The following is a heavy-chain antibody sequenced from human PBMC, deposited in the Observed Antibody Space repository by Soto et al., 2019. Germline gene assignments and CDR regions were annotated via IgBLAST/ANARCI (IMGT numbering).Heavy chain of an antibody. CDR1: GCSISSGGYC. CDR3: ARGSSWYFGWFEP. J-gene: IGHJ5*02. D-gene: IGHD6-13*01. V-gene: IGHV4-31*03. Sequence: LSIAGPVSGCSISSGGYCWSWIRRHPGKGLEWIGYIYYSGSTYYNPSLKSRVTISVDTSKNQFSLKLSSVTAADTAVYYCARGSSWYFGWFEPWGQGTLVTVSS. CDR2: IYYSGST.